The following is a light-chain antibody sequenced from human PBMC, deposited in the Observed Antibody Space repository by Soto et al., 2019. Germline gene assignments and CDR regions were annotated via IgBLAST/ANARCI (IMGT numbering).Light chain of an antibody. J-gene: IGLJ2*01. V-gene: IGLV1-40*01. CDR3: QSYDSSLSGGL. CDR1: SSNIGAGYD. CDR2: GNS. Sequence: QSVLTQPPSVSGAPGQRVTISCTGSSSNIGAGYDVHWYQRLPGTAPKLLIYGNSNRPSGVPDRFSGSKSGTSASLAITGLQAEDEADYYCQSYDSSLSGGLFGGGTKLTVL.